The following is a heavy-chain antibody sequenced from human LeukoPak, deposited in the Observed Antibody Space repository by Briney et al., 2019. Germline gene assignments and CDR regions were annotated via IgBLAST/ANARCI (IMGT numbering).Heavy chain of an antibody. J-gene: IGHJ4*02. D-gene: IGHD1-26*01. Sequence: SETLSLTCTVSGDAVSTYYWSWIRQSAGKGLEWIGHISTSGSTTYNPSLKRRVSMSVDTSKNQFSVKLSSVTAADTAVYYCAREATVVGAPIIWAQGALVTVSS. V-gene: IGHV4-4*07. CDR3: AREATVVGAPII. CDR2: ISTSGST. CDR1: GDAVSTYY.